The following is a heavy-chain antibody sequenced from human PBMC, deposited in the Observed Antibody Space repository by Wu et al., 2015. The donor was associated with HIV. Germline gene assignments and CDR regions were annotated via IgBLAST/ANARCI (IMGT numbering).Heavy chain of an antibody. J-gene: IGHJ1*01. V-gene: IGHV1-2*02. CDR2: INPNSGGS. D-gene: IGHD1-26*01. Sequence: QVQLMQSGAEVKKPGASVKVSCKTSGYNFIDNYIHWVRQAPGQGLEWMGWINPNSGGSRSPQKFQGRVSMTRDTSVNTVYLELTRLQFDDTAIYYCTKDYGIVGSTLPEYFQHWARAPGHRLL. CDR1: GYNFIDNY. CDR3: TKDYGIVGSTLPEYFQH.